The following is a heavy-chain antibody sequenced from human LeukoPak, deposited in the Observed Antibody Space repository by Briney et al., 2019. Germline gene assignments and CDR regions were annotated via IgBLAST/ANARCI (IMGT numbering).Heavy chain of an antibody. CDR3: ASATMVRRYLGY. V-gene: IGHV3-74*01. J-gene: IGHJ4*02. Sequence: GGSLRLSCAASGFTFSSYWMHWVRQAPGKGLVWVSRIKSDGSTDYADSVKGRFTISRDNAKNSLYLRMNSLRAEDTAVYYCASATMVRRYLGYWGQGTLVTVSS. D-gene: IGHD3-10*01. CDR1: GFTFSSYW. CDR2: IKSDGST.